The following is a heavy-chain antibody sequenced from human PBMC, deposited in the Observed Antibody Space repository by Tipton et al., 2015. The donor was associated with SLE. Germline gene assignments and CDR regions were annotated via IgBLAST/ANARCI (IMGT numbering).Heavy chain of an antibody. J-gene: IGHJ4*02. D-gene: IGHD3-3*01. CDR1: GFTFISSG. V-gene: IGHV3-30*02. CDR2: IRSDGNNE. Sequence: GSLRLSCAASGFTFISSGMHWVRQAPGKGLEWVAFIRSDGNNEYHADSVKGRFTISRDNSKNTLYLQINSLRTEDTAVYYCAKNDFWSGWPPDYWGQGTLVTVSS. CDR3: AKNDFWSGWPPDY.